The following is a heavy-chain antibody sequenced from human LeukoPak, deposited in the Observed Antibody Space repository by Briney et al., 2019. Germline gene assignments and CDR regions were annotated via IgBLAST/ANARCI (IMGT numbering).Heavy chain of an antibody. V-gene: IGHV5-51*01. CDR1: GYSFTSYW. J-gene: IGHJ6*03. CDR3: ARSPRGSSSWQLGYYYYMDV. Sequence: GESLQISCKGSGYSFTSYWIGWVRQMPGKGLEWMGIIYPGDSDTRYSPSFQGQVTISADKSISTAYLQWSSLKASDTAMYYCARSPRGSSSWQLGYYYYMDVWGKGTTVTVSS. D-gene: IGHD6-13*01. CDR2: IYPGDSDT.